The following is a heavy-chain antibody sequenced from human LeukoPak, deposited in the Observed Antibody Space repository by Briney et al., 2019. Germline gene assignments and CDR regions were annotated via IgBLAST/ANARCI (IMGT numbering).Heavy chain of an antibody. Sequence: SETLSLTCTVSGGSISSYYWSWIRQPAGKGLEWIGRIYTSGSTNYNPSLKSRVTISVDTSKNQFSLKLSSVTAADTAVYYCARVRWLRGWHYGMDVWGQGTTVTVSS. CDR1: GGSISSYY. CDR3: ARVRWLRGWHYGMDV. CDR2: IYTSGST. D-gene: IGHD5-12*01. J-gene: IGHJ6*02. V-gene: IGHV4-4*07.